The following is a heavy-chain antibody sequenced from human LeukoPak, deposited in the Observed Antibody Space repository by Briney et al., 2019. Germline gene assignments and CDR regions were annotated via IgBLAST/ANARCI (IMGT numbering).Heavy chain of an antibody. CDR2: ISAGGDET. CDR1: GFIFNMYA. V-gene: IGHV3-23*01. Sequence: GGSLRLSCEASGFIFNMYAMSWVRQSPGKGLQRVASISAGGDETYYPDSVKGRSIISRDNSKNTLYLEMDSLRDEDTAVYYCTKRGRDWGPFDYWGQGTLVTVSS. J-gene: IGHJ4*02. CDR3: TKRGRDWGPFDY. D-gene: IGHD7-27*01.